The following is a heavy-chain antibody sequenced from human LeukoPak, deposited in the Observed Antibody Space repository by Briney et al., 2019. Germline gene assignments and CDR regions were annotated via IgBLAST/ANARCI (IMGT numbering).Heavy chain of an antibody. J-gene: IGHJ5*02. CDR3: ARRGSYYYGSGSYYP. CDR1: GGSISSGSYY. Sequence: SETLSLTCTVSGGSISSGSYYWSWIRQPAGKGLEWIGRIYTSGSTNYNPSLKSRVTISVDTSKNQFSLKLSSVTAADTAVYYCARRGSYYYGSGSYYPWGQGTLVTVSS. D-gene: IGHD3-10*01. CDR2: IYTSGST. V-gene: IGHV4-61*02.